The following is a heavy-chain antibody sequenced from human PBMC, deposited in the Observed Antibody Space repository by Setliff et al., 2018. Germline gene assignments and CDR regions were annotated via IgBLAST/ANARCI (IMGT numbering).Heavy chain of an antibody. V-gene: IGHV3-33*06. Sequence: LRLSCAASGFTFSSYGMHWVRQAPGKGLEGVAVIWYDGSNKYYADSVKGRFTISRDNSKNTLYLQMNSLRAEDTAVYYCAKDARSGYYAPYFDYWGQGTLVTVSS. D-gene: IGHD3-22*01. CDR2: IWYDGSNK. CDR1: GFTFSSYG. J-gene: IGHJ4*02. CDR3: AKDARSGYYAPYFDY.